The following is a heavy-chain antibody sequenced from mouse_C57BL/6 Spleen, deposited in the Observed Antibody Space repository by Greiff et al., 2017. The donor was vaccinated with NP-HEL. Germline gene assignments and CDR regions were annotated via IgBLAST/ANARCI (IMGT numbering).Heavy chain of an antibody. CDR2: IDPNSGGT. Sequence: VQLQQPGAELVKPGASVKLSCKASGYTFTSYWMHWVKQRPGRGLEWIGRIDPNSGGTKYNEKFKSKATLTVDKPSSTAYMQLSSLTSEDSAVYYCARSLYYYGSSYGGYFDVWGTGTTVTVSS. V-gene: IGHV1-72*01. CDR3: ARSLYYYGSSYGGYFDV. D-gene: IGHD1-1*01. J-gene: IGHJ1*03. CDR1: GYTFTSYW.